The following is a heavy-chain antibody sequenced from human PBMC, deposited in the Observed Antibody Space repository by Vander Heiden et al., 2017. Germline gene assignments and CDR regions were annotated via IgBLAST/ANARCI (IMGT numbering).Heavy chain of an antibody. D-gene: IGHD3-10*01. Sequence: EAQRVESGGDLVQPGGSLRLSCSASGFMFSSYSMNWVRQAPGKGLEWVSYISGTSSAIHYADSLKGRLTISRDNVMDSLYLQMNNLTDDDTAVYYCARARPRGFYGMDVWGQGTTVTVSS. CDR1: GFMFSSYS. CDR2: ISGTSSAI. V-gene: IGHV3-48*02. J-gene: IGHJ6*02. CDR3: ARARPRGFYGMDV.